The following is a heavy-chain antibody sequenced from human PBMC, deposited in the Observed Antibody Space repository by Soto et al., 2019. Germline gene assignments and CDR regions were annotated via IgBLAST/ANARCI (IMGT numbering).Heavy chain of an antibody. J-gene: IGHJ5*02. V-gene: IGHV4-30-4*01. CDR3: ARAVVARKRGWFDP. CDR2: IYYSGST. Sequence: LSLTCTVSGGSISSGDYYWSWIRQPPGKGLEWIGYIYYSGSTYYNPSLKSRVTISVDTSKNQFSLKLSSVTAADTAVYYCARAVVARKRGWFDPWGQGTLVTVSS. CDR1: GGSISSGDYY. D-gene: IGHD2-15*01.